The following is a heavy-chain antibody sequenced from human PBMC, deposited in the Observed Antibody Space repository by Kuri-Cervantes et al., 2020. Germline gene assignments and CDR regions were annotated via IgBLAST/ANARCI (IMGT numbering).Heavy chain of an antibody. J-gene: IGHJ3*02. CDR1: GYSISSGYY. Sequence: SETLSLTCAVSGYSISSGYYWGWIRQPPGKGLEWIGSIYYSGSTYYNPSLKSRVTISVDTSKNQFSLKLSSVTAADTAVYYCASSGEVGEAFDIWGQGTMVTVSS. V-gene: IGHV4-38-2*01. CDR2: IYYSGST. CDR3: ASSGEVGEAFDI. D-gene: IGHD7-27*01.